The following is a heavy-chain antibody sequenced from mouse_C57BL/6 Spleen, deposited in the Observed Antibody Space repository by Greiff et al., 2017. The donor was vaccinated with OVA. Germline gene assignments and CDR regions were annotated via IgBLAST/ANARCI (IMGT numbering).Heavy chain of an antibody. J-gene: IGHJ4*01. CDR1: GFTFSDYG. CDR3: ARNYYGSSYSYYAMDY. CDR2: ISSGSSTI. V-gene: IGHV5-17*01. D-gene: IGHD1-1*01. Sequence: EVKLLESGGGLVKPGGSLKLSCAASGFTFSDYGMHWVRQAPEKGLEWVAYISSGSSTIYYADTVKGRFTISRDNAKNTLFLQMTSLRSEDTAMYYCARNYYGSSYSYYAMDYWGQGTSVTVSS.